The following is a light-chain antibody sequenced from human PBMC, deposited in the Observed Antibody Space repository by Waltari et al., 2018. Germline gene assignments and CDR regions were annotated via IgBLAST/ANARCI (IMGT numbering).Light chain of an antibody. Sequence: AIRITHSPSSLSAPTGDRVTITCQASQGISSYLAWYQQKPAKAPKLLIYAASTLQSRVPSRFSSSGSGTDFTLTISCLQSEDFATYYWQQYYSYAWTFGQGTKVEIK. V-gene: IGKV1-8*01. CDR3: QQYYSYAWT. J-gene: IGKJ1*01. CDR2: AAS. CDR1: QGISSY.